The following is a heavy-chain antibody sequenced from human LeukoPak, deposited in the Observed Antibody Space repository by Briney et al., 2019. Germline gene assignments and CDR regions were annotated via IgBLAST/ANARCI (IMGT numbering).Heavy chain of an antibody. D-gene: IGHD3-22*01. CDR2: IFTTGST. V-gene: IGHV4-4*07. CDR1: GGSMRNSY. CDR3: ARDVTMIVVVGGY. Sequence: SETLSLTCTVSGGSMRNSYWSWIRQPAGKGLEWVGRIFTTGSTNYNPSLKSRVTMSIDTSKNQFSLRLRSVTAADTAVYYCARDVTMIVVVGGYWGQGTLVTVSS. J-gene: IGHJ4*02.